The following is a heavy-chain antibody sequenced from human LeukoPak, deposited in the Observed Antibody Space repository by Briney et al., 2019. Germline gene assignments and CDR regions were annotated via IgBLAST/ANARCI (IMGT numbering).Heavy chain of an antibody. CDR1: GFTFSSYG. CDR2: IWYDGSNK. J-gene: IGHJ4*02. CDR3: ARAPGYSSGYFDY. D-gene: IGHD6-19*01. V-gene: IGHV3-33*01. Sequence: GGSLSLSCAASGFTFSSYGMHWVRQAPGKGLEWVAVIWYDGSNKYYADSVKGRFTISRDNSKNTLYLQMNSLRAEDTAVYYCARAPGYSSGYFDYWGQGTLVTVSS.